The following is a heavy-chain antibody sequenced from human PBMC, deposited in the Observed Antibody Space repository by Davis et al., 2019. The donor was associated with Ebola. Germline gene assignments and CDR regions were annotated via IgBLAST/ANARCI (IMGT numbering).Heavy chain of an antibody. Sequence: SETLSLTCTVSGGSMSSSSYYWGWIRQPPGKGLEWMGGLYYGVNTHYNPSLKSRVTVSVDTSKNQFSLKLRSVTAADTAVYYCARVEDSGYSTWGQGTLVIVSS. D-gene: IGHD3-22*01. J-gene: IGHJ5*02. CDR2: LYYGVNT. CDR3: ARVEDSGYST. CDR1: GGSMSSSSYY. V-gene: IGHV4-39*01.